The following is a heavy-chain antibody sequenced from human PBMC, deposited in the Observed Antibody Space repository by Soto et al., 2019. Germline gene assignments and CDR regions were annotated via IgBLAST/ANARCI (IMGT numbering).Heavy chain of an antibody. Sequence: GASVKVSCKASGGTFSSYATSWVRQAPGQGLEWMGGIIPIFGTANYAQKFQGRVTITADESTSTAYMELSSLRSEDTAVYYCARGGTYYYGSGSYRTRAFDIWGQGTMVTVSS. D-gene: IGHD3-10*01. V-gene: IGHV1-69*13. CDR1: GGTFSSYA. CDR2: IIPIFGTA. CDR3: ARGGTYYYGSGSYRTRAFDI. J-gene: IGHJ3*02.